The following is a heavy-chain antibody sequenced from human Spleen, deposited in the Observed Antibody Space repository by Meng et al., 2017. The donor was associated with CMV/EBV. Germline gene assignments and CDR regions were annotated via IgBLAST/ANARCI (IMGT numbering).Heavy chain of an antibody. CDR2: IVYGGRT. CDR3: ARLYHDSSGYYYGGNWYFDL. CDR1: SDEYS. J-gene: IGHJ2*01. V-gene: IGHV4-30-4*08. D-gene: IGHD3-22*01. Sequence: SDEYSWSSIRKPTGKGREGIGSIVYGGRTYYNPSLTRRVTISLDMSTNQFSLKLTSVTAADTAVYYCARLYHDSSGYYYGGNWYFDLWGRGTLVTVSS.